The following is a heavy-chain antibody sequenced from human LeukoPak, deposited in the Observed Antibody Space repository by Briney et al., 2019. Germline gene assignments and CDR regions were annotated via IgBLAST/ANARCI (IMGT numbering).Heavy chain of an antibody. V-gene: IGHV3-48*03. J-gene: IGHJ4*02. CDR1: GFTFSSYE. D-gene: IGHD2-15*01. CDR2: ISSSGSTI. Sequence: PGGSLRLSCAASGFTFSSYEMNWVRQAPGKGLEWVSYISSSGSTIYYADSVKGRFTISRGNAKNSLYLQMNSLRAEDTAVYYCASYHTLGYCSGGSCPQTYYWGQGTLVTVSS. CDR3: ASYHTLGYCSGGSCPQTYY.